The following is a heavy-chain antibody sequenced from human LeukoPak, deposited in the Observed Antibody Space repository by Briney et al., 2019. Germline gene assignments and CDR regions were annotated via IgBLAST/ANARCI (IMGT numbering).Heavy chain of an antibody. CDR1: GYTFTSYY. CDR3: ARVIHNYDILTGYYTPADAFDI. V-gene: IGHV1-46*01. CDR2: INPSGGST. Sequence: GASVKVSCKASGYTFTSYYMHWVRQAPGQGLEWMGIINPSGGSTSYAQKFQGRVTMTRDTSTSTVYMELSSLRSEDTAVYYCARVIHNYDILTGYYTPADAFDIWGQGTMVTVSS. J-gene: IGHJ3*02. D-gene: IGHD3-9*01.